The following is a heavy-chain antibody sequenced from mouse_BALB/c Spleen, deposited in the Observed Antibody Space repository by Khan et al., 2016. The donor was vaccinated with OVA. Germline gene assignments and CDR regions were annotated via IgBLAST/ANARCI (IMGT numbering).Heavy chain of an antibody. CDR2: ISTYYGHA. CDR3: VRGRVSSRFAY. J-gene: IGHJ3*01. CDR1: GYTFTDFA. V-gene: IGHV1S137*01. D-gene: IGHD1-3*01. Sequence: QVQLKQSGTELVRPGVSVKISCKGSGYTFTDFAMHWVKQSHAKSLEWIGVISTYYGHATYNQKFQDKATMTVDLSSSTAYLALARLTSEDSAICYWVRGRVSSRFAYWGQGTLVTVSA.